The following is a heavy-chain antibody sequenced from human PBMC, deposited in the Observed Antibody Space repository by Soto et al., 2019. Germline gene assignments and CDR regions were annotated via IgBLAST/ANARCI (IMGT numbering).Heavy chain of an antibody. CDR2: INPSGST. D-gene: IGHD3-9*01. J-gene: IGHJ4*02. CDR1: GGSFSGYY. Sequence: VQLQQWGAGLLKPSETLSLTCAVYGGSFSGYYWNWFRQPPGKGLEWIGEINPSGSTNSNPSLKSRVAISEDTSKYQFSLKLNSVTAADTSVYYCARGAAGRYFNWLPPLDSWGQGTLVTVSS. CDR3: ARGAAGRYFNWLPPLDS. V-gene: IGHV4-34*01.